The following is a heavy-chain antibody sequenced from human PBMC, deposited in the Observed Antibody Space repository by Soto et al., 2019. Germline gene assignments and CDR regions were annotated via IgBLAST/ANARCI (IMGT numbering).Heavy chain of an antibody. Sequence: SVKVSCKASGDTFNNYAISWVRQAPGQGLEWMGGIIPIFGTANYAQKFQGRVTITADKSTSTAYMELSSLRSEDTAVYYCARTYYYDSSPPSYWGQGTLVTVSS. CDR3: ARTYYYDSSPPSY. V-gene: IGHV1-69*06. J-gene: IGHJ4*02. CDR1: GDTFNNYA. CDR2: IIPIFGTA. D-gene: IGHD3-22*01.